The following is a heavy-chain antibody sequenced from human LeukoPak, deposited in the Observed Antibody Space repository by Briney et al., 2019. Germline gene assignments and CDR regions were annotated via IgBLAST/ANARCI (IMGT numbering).Heavy chain of an antibody. D-gene: IGHD4-11*01. CDR1: GFTFSSYS. J-gene: IGHJ5*02. CDR3: ARGGVTTNWFDP. Sequence: GGSLRLSCAASGFTFSSYSMNWVRQAPGKGLEWVSSISSSSSYIYYADSVKGRFTISRDNAKNPLYLQMNSLRAEDTAVYYCARGGVTTNWFDPWGQGTLVTVSS. V-gene: IGHV3-21*01. CDR2: ISSSSSYI.